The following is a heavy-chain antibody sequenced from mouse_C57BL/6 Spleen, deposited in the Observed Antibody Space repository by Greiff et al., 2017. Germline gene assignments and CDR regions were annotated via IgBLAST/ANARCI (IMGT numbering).Heavy chain of an antibody. D-gene: IGHD2-4*01. CDR2: INPGSGGT. CDR1: GYAFTNYL. V-gene: IGHV1-54*01. J-gene: IGHJ4*01. Sequence: VQLVESGAELVRPGTSVKVSCKASGYAFTNYLIEWVKQRPGQGLEWIGVINPGSGGTNYNEKFKGKATLTADKSSSTAYMQLSSLTSEDSAVYFCARDDYDGYAMDYWGQGTSVTVSS. CDR3: ARDDYDGYAMDY.